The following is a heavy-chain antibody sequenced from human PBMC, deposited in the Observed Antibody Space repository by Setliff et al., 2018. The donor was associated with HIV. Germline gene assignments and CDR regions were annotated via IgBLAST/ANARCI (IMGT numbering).Heavy chain of an antibody. J-gene: IGHJ5*02. V-gene: IGHV4-31*03. CDR3: ARLEDQLGPGWFAP. CDR1: GDSISSESSF. D-gene: IGHD1-1*01. Sequence: PSETLSLTCSVSGDSISSESSFWSWVRQYPGNGLELIGYISHSGNTYYTPSLESRITLSVDTSKNQFSLKVNSVTAADTDVYYCARLEDQLGPGWFAPWGQGTLVTVSS. CDR2: ISHSGNT.